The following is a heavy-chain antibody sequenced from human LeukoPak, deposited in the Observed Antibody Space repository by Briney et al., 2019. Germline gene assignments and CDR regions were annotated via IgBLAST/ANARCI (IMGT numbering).Heavy chain of an antibody. CDR1: GDSISSGDYY. CDR2: ISSSGST. Sequence: PSETLSLTCTVSGDSISSGDYYWSWIRQPAGKGLEWIGRISSSGSTNYNPSLKSRVTISVDTSKNQFSLKLSSVTAADTAVYYCARVGVTLPRGYFDYWGQGTLVTVSS. D-gene: IGHD2-21*02. V-gene: IGHV4-61*02. J-gene: IGHJ4*02. CDR3: ARVGVTLPRGYFDY.